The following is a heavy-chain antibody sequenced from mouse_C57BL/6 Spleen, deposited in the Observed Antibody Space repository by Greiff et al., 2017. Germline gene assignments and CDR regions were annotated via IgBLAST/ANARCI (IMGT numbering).Heavy chain of an antibody. CDR3: ARHGDDYDLAY. CDR1: EYEFPSHD. Sequence: EVQVVESGGGLVQPGESLKLSCESNEYEFPSHDMSWVSKTPEKRLELVAAINSDGGSTYYPDTMERRFIISIDNTKKTLYLQRSRLRSEDTALYYCARHGDDYDLAYWGQGTLVTVSA. V-gene: IGHV5-2*01. J-gene: IGHJ3*01. D-gene: IGHD2-4*01. CDR2: INSDGGST.